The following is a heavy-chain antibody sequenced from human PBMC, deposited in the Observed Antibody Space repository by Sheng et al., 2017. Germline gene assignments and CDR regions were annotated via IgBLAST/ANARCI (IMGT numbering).Heavy chain of an antibody. V-gene: IGHV1-18*01. Sequence: QVQLVQSGAEVKKPGASVKVSCKASGYTFTSYGISWVRQAPGQGLEWMGWISAYNGNTNYAQKLQGRVTMTTDTSTSTAYMELRSLRSDDTAVYYCARVAQRYFDWLRLGSGGDYGMDVVGPRD. D-gene: IGHD3-9*01. CDR3: ARVAQRYFDWLRLGSGGDYGMDV. CDR1: GYTFTSYG. J-gene: IGHJ6*02. CDR2: ISAYNGNT.